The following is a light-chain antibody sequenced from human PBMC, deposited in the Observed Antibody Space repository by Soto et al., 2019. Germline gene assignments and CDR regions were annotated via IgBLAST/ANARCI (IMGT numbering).Light chain of an antibody. J-gene: IGLJ7*01. V-gene: IGLV4-60*03. CDR2: LEGSGSY. CDR1: SGHSSYI. Sequence: QSVLTQSSSASASLGSSVKLTCTLSSGHSSYIIAWHQQQPGKAPRYLMKLEGSGSYNKGSGVPDRFSGSSSGADRYLTISNLQSEDEADYYCETWDSNSAVFGGGTQLT. CDR3: ETWDSNSAV.